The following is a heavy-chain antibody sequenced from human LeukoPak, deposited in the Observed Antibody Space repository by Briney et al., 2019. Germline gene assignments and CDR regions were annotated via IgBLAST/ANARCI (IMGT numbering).Heavy chain of an antibody. D-gene: IGHD6-13*01. CDR3: ARQRYGSSWYLGAFDI. CDR2: IYPGDSDT. Sequence: GESLKISCKGSGYSFTSYWIGWVRQMPGKGLEWMGIIYPGDSDTRYSPSFQGQVTISADKSISTAYLQWSSLKASDTAMYYCARQRYGSSWYLGAFDIWGQGTMVTVSS. V-gene: IGHV5-51*01. CDR1: GYSFTSYW. J-gene: IGHJ3*02.